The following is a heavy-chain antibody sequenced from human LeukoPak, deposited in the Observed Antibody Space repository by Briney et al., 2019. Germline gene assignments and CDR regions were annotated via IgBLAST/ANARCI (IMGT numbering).Heavy chain of an antibody. D-gene: IGHD3-10*01. V-gene: IGHV3-49*03. CDR1: GFTFGDYA. J-gene: IGHJ4*02. Sequence: PGGSLRLSCTASGFTFGDYAMSWFRQAPGKGLEWVGFIRSKAYGGTTEYAASVKGRFTISRDDSKSIAYLQMNSLKTEDTAVYYCARDMEGSGSSQFDYWGQGTLVTVSS. CDR2: IRSKAYGGTT. CDR3: ARDMEGSGSSQFDY.